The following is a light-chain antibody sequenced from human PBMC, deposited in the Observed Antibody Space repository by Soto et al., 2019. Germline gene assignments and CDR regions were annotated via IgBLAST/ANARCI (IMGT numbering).Light chain of an antibody. CDR2: DAS. CDR1: QSVSRY. V-gene: IGKV3-11*01. Sequence: EIVLTQSPATLSLSPGERATLSCRASQSVSRYLAWYQHKPGQAPRLLIYDASKRATGIPASFSGSGSGTDFTLTISSLGPEDFAVYYCQQRSNWPLTWTFGQGTRVEIK. CDR3: QQRSNWPLTWT. J-gene: IGKJ1*01.